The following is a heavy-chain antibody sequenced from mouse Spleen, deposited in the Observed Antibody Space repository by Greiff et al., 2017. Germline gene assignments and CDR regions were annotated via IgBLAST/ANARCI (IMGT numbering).Heavy chain of an antibody. CDR2: IYPGSGST. CDR3: ARERTYGNPFAY. D-gene: IGHD2-1*01. CDR1: GYTFTSYW. V-gene: IGHV1-55*01. Sequence: VQLQQPGAELVKPGASVKMSCKASGYTFTSYWITWVKQRPGQGLEWIGDIYPGSGSTNYNEKFKSKATLTVDTSSSTAYMQLSSLTSEDSAVYYCARERTYGNPFAYWGQGTLVTVSA. J-gene: IGHJ3*01.